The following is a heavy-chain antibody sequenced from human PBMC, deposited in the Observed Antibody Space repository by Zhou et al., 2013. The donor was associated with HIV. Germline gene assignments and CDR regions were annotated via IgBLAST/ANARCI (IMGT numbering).Heavy chain of an antibody. CDR2: INPSGGST. CDR3: GRGHLWSYYYYGMDV. Sequence: QEQLVQSGAEVKKPGASVKVSCKASGYTFTSYSVHWVRQAPGQGLEWMGIINPSGGSTRYAQKFQGRVTITADESTTTAHMELSSLRSEDTAVYYCGRGHLWSYYYYGMDVWGQGTTVTVSS. CDR1: GYTFTSYS. D-gene: IGHD3-10*01. J-gene: IGHJ6*02. V-gene: IGHV1-46*01.